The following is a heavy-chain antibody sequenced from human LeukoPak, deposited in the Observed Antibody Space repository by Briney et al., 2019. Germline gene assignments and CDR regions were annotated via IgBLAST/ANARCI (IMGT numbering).Heavy chain of an antibody. CDR3: ARAQAGKKLLWFGEPIPPRNTNWFDP. V-gene: IGHV1-8*01. CDR1: GYTFTSYD. CDR2: MYPNSGNT. J-gene: IGHJ5*02. D-gene: IGHD3-10*01. Sequence: GASVKVSCKAAGYTFTSYDINWGRQATGQGLEWVGWMYPNSGNTGYAQKFQGRVTMTRNTSISTAYMELSSLRSEDTAVYYCARAQAGKKLLWFGEPIPPRNTNWFDPWGQGTLVTVSS.